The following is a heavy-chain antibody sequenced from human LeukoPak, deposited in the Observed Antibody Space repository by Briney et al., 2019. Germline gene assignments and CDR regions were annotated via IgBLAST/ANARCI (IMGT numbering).Heavy chain of an antibody. J-gene: IGHJ4*02. Sequence: SETLSLTCTVSGGSISSYYWSWIRQPPGKGLEWIGYIYYSGSTNYNPSLKSRVTISVDTSKNQFSLRLSSVTAADTAVYYCAWGITNPVDYWGQGTLVTVSS. CDR1: GGSISSYY. V-gene: IGHV4-59*01. CDR3: AWGITNPVDY. CDR2: IYYSGST. D-gene: IGHD1-14*01.